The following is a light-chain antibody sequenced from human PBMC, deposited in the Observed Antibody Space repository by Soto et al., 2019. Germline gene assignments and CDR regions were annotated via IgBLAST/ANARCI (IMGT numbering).Light chain of an antibody. J-gene: IGLJ3*02. CDR1: SSNIGAGYD. Sequence: QSVLTQPPSVSGAPGQRVTISCTGSSSNIGAGYDVHWYQQLPGTAPKLLIYANVNRPSGVPDRFSGSKSGTSASLDITGLQAEDEADYYCSSYAGGNNWVFGGGTKLTVL. V-gene: IGLV1-40*01. CDR2: ANV. CDR3: SSYAGGNNWV.